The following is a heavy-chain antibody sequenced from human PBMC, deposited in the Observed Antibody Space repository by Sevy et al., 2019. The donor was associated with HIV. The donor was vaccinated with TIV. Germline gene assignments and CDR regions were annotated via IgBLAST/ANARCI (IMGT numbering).Heavy chain of an antibody. CDR1: GLTFTSYG. Sequence: GGSLRLSCAASGLTFTSYGIHWVRQAPGKGLECVAKISFDEKYKYYAESVKGRFTISRDISKNTVFLEMNSLRPDDTGVYYCAKVLGFGSGYDYAFDFWGQGTMVTVSS. V-gene: IGHV3-30*02. CDR3: AKVLGFGSGYDYAFDF. J-gene: IGHJ3*01. CDR2: ISFDEKYK. D-gene: IGHD5-12*01.